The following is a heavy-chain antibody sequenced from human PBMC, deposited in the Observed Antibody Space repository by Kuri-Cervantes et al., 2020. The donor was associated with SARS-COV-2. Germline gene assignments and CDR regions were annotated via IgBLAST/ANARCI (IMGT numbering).Heavy chain of an antibody. J-gene: IGHJ5*02. CDR1: GFSFSSYG. CDR3: AGGYSSGWPDH. CDR2: MKRDGSEK. V-gene: IGHV3-7*01. D-gene: IGHD6-19*01. Sequence: GGSLRLSCAASGFSFSSYGMSWVRQAPGKGLEWVASMKRDGSEKYYVDSVKGRFTISRDNAKNSLDLQMNSLRPDDTAVYYCAGGYSSGWPDHWGQGTLVTVSS.